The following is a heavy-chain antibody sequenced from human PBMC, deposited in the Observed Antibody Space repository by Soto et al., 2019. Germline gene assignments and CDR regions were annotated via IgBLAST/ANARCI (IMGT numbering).Heavy chain of an antibody. CDR2: INHSGST. D-gene: IGHD5-18*01. J-gene: IGHJ4*02. CDR3: ARSPRRSNTAMTT. CDR1: GGSFSGYY. Sequence: QVQLQQWGAGLLKPSETLSLTCAVYGGSFSGYYWSWIRQPPGKGLEWIGEINHSGSTNYNPSLKSRVTISVDTSKNQFSLKLSSVNAADTAVYYCARSPRRSNTAMTTWGQGTLVTVSS. V-gene: IGHV4-34*01.